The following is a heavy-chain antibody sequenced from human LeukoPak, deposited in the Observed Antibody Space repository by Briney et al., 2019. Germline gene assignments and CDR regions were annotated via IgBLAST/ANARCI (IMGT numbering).Heavy chain of an antibody. V-gene: IGHV3-11*01. CDR3: ARHKKWLQESEINY. D-gene: IGHD5-24*01. CDR2: ISSSGSTI. Sequence: GGSLRLSCAASGFTFSDYYMSWIRQAPGKGLEWVSYISSSGSTIYYADSVKGRFTISRDNAKNSLYLQMNSLRAEDTAVYYCARHKKWLQESEINYWGQGTLVTVSS. J-gene: IGHJ4*02. CDR1: GFTFSDYY.